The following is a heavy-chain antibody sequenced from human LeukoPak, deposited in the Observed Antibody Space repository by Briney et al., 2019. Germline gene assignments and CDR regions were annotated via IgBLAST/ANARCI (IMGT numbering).Heavy chain of an antibody. CDR2: IYYSGST. Sequence: ASETLSLTCAVYGGSFSGYYWSWIRQPPGKGLEWIGYIYYSGSTYYNPSLKSRVTISVDTSKNQFSLKLSSVTAADTAVYYCARGWTTVTTRRFYWFDPWGQGTLVTVSS. CDR1: GGSFSGYY. J-gene: IGHJ5*02. CDR3: ARGWTTVTTRRFYWFDP. D-gene: IGHD4-17*01. V-gene: IGHV4-30-4*08.